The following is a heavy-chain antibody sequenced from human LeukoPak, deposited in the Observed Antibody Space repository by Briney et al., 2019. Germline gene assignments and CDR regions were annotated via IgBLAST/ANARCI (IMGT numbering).Heavy chain of an antibody. V-gene: IGHV1-69*13. CDR1: GGTFSSYA. CDR3: ARGGRYCSSTSCYTPDY. J-gene: IGHJ4*02. Sequence: GASVKVSCKASGGTFSSYAISWVRQAPGQGLEWMGGIIPIFGTANYAQKFQGRVTITADESTSTAYMELSSLRSEDTAVYYCARGGRYCSSTSCYTPDYWGQGTLVTVSS. D-gene: IGHD2-2*02. CDR2: IIPIFGTA.